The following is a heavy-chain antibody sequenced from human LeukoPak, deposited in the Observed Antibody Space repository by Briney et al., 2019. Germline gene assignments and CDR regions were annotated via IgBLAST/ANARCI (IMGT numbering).Heavy chain of an antibody. CDR3: ATSASRLHRTYYYYGMDV. CDR1: GYTLTELS. V-gene: IGHV1-24*01. J-gene: IGHJ6*02. Sequence: ASVKVSRKVSGYTLTELSMHWVRQAPGKGLEWMGGFDPEDGETIYAQKFQGRVTMTEDTSTDTAYMELSSLRSEDTAVYYCATSASRLHRTYYYYGMDVWGQGTTVTVSS. CDR2: FDPEDGET.